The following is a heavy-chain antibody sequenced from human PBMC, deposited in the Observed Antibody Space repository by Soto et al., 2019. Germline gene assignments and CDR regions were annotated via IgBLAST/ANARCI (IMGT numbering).Heavy chain of an antibody. Sequence: GGSLRLSCAASGFTFSSYEMNWVRQAPGKGLEWVSYISSSGSTIYYADSVKGRFTISRDNAKNSLYLQMNGLRAEDTAVYYCATLTPRGYSYGSYYYYGMDVWGQGTTVTVSS. CDR2: ISSSGSTI. V-gene: IGHV3-48*03. CDR1: GFTFSSYE. D-gene: IGHD5-18*01. CDR3: ATLTPRGYSYGSYYYYGMDV. J-gene: IGHJ6*02.